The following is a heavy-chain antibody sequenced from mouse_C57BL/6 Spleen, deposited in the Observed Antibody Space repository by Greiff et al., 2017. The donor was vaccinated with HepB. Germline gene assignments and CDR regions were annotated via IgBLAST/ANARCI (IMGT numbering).Heavy chain of an antibody. J-gene: IGHJ4*01. Sequence: VKLMESGPELVKPGASVKISCKASGYAFSSSWMNWVKQRPGKGLEWIGRIYPGDGDTNYNGKFKGKATLTADKSSSTAYMQLSSLTSEDSAVYFCARNSNYVYAMDYWGQGTSVTVSS. D-gene: IGHD2-5*01. CDR1: GYAFSSSW. V-gene: IGHV1-82*01. CDR2: IYPGDGDT. CDR3: ARNSNYVYAMDY.